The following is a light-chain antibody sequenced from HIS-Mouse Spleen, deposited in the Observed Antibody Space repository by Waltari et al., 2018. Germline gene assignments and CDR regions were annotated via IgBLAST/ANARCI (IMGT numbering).Light chain of an antibody. Sequence: QSALTQPASVSGSPGQSITISCTGTSSDGGGYNYVPWYQQHPGKAPKLMIYDVSKRPSGVSNRFSGSKSGNTASLTISGLQAEDEADYYCSSYTSSSFNVVFGGGTKLTVL. J-gene: IGLJ2*01. CDR3: SSYTSSSFNVV. CDR1: SSDGGGYNY. CDR2: DVS. V-gene: IGLV2-14*03.